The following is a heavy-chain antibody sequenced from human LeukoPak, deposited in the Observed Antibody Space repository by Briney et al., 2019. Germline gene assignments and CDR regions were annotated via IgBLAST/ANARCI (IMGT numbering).Heavy chain of an antibody. Sequence: GGSLRLSCAASGFTFSSYAMHWVRQAPGKGLEWVAVISYDGSNKYYADSVKGRFTISRDNSKNTLYLQMNSLRAEDTAVYYCARDFGSRRIGSGYDYWGQGTLVTVSS. J-gene: IGHJ4*02. CDR2: ISYDGSNK. CDR3: ARDFGSRRIGSGYDY. D-gene: IGHD3-3*01. V-gene: IGHV3-30-3*01. CDR1: GFTFSSYA.